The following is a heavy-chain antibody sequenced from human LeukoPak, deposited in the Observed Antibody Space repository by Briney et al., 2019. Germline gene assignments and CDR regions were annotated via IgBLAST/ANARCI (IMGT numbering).Heavy chain of an antibody. J-gene: IGHJ4*02. CDR2: IYPADSDT. CDR1: GYIFTNYW. CDR3: ARQSRDGSKTRGYYFDS. V-gene: IGHV5-51*01. Sequence: PGESLKISCQVSGYIFTNYWIGGVRQMRGKGVEAMGIIYPADSDTTYSPSCEGQVTMTANKCNETVYLQWSSLKASDTATYYCARQSRDGSKTRGYYFDSWGQGTLVTVSS. D-gene: IGHD3-10*01.